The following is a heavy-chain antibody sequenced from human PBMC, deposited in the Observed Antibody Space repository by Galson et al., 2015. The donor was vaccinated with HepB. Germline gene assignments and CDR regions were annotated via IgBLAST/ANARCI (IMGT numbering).Heavy chain of an antibody. V-gene: IGHV3-23*01. Sequence: SLRLSCAASGFTFSSSAMSWVRQAPGKGLEWVSVISGSGGSIFYADSVKGRFTISRDNSKNTLYLQMNSLRAEDTAVYYCAKGVVAATYYFDYRGQGTLVTVSS. J-gene: IGHJ4*02. CDR3: AKGVVAATYYFDY. D-gene: IGHD2-15*01. CDR2: ISGSGGSI. CDR1: GFTFSSSA.